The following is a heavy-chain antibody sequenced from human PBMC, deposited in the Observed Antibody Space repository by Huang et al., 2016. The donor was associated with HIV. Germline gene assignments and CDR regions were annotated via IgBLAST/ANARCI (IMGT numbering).Heavy chain of an antibody. D-gene: IGHD6-13*01. V-gene: IGHV3-21*01. CDR1: GFSLDSYN. CDR2: ISPSSSFI. CDR3: ARDRGQQLSPFDS. J-gene: IGHJ4*02. Sequence: EVQLVESGGGLVKPGGSLRLSCAASGFSLDSYNMYWVRQTPGKGLRWVSCISPSSSFIDYADSVKGRFSISRDNAKNSLYLQMNNLRGEDTAVYYCARDRGQQLSPFDSWGQGTLVTVSS.